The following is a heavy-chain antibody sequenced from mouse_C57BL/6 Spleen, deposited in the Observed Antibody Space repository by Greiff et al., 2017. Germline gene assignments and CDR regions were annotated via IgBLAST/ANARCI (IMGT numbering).Heavy chain of an antibody. CDR2: IYPGSGNT. CDR1: GYSFTSYY. CDR3: ARRDYDVGAMDY. J-gene: IGHJ4*01. V-gene: IGHV1-66*01. Sequence: QVQLKQSGPELVKPGASVKISCKASGYSFTSYYIHWVKQRPGQGLEWIGWIYPGSGNTKYNEKFKGKATLTADTSSSTAYMQLSSLTSEDSAVYYCARRDYDVGAMDYWGQGTSVTVSS. D-gene: IGHD2-4*01.